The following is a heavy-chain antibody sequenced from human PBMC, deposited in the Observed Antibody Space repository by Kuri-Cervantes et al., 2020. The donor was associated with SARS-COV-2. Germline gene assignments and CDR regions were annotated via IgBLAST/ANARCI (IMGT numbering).Heavy chain of an antibody. CDR2: ISAYNGNT. CDR3: ATSQYSSSWYGALDI. Sequence: ASVKVSCKASGYTFNSYGITWVRQAPGRGLEWMGWISAYNGNTNYAQKLQGRITMTIDTSTTTAYMELRSLGFDDTAVYYCATSQYSSSWYGALDIWGQGTMVTVSS. V-gene: IGHV1-18*01. J-gene: IGHJ3*02. D-gene: IGHD6-13*01. CDR1: GYTFNSYG.